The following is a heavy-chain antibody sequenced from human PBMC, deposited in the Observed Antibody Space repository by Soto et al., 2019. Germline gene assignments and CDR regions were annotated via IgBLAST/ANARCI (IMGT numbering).Heavy chain of an antibody. J-gene: IGHJ4*02. D-gene: IGHD6-25*01. CDR3: ARIGGYNGPLDY. CDR1: GVSISSYF. V-gene: IGHV4-59*01. Sequence: SETLSLTCSVSGVSISSYFWSWIRQAPGGGLEWIGYTYHRGSTNYSPSLKGRVAISLDTSENHFSLKVNSVTAADTAVYYCARIGGYNGPLDYWAREPRSTSPQ. CDR2: TYHRGST.